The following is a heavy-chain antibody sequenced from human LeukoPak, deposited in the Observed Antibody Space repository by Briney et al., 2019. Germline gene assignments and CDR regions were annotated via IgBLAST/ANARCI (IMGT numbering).Heavy chain of an antibody. CDR1: GGSISSYY. J-gene: IGHJ4*02. Sequence: PSETLSLTCTVSGGSISSYYWSWIRQPPGKGLEWIGYIYYSGSTNYNPSLKSRVTISVDTSKSQFSLKLSSVTAADTAVYYCAREGSVAGMVYYFDYWGQGTLVTVSS. CDR2: IYYSGST. D-gene: IGHD6-19*01. CDR3: AREGSVAGMVYYFDY. V-gene: IGHV4-59*01.